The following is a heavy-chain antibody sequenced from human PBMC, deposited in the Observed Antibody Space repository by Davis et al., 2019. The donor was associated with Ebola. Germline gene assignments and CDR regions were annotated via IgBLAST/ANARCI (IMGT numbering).Heavy chain of an antibody. V-gene: IGHV1-3*01. CDR3: ARYRAVAGTQYYGMDV. Sequence: ASVKVSCKASGYTFTGYYMHWVRQAPGQGLEWMGWINAGNGNTKYSQKFQGRVTITRDTSASTAYMELSSLRSEDTAVYYCARYRAVAGTQYYGMDVWGQGTTVTVSS. D-gene: IGHD6-19*01. CDR2: INAGNGNT. CDR1: GYTFTGYY. J-gene: IGHJ6*02.